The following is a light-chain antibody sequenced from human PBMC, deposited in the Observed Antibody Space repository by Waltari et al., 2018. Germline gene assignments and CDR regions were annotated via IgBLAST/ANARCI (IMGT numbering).Light chain of an antibody. Sequence: DIVMTQSPDSLVVSLGERATINCKSSQDILYSSNNKNYLAWYQQKPRQPPKLLIYWASIRASGVPDRFSGNGSGTEFTLTISSLQAEDVAVYYCQQCYSPPLSFGGGTKVELK. J-gene: IGKJ4*01. CDR1: QDILYSSNNKNY. V-gene: IGKV4-1*01. CDR3: QQCYSPPLS. CDR2: WAS.